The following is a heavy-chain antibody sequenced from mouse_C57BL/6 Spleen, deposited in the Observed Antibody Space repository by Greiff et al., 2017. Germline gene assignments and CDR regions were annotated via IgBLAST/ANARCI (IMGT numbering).Heavy chain of an antibody. V-gene: IGHV1-64*01. CDR3: ARRTDGYDWFAY. D-gene: IGHD2-2*01. CDR2: IHPNSGST. J-gene: IGHJ3*01. CDR1: GYTFTSYW. Sequence: VQLQQPGAELVKPGASVKLSCKASGYTFTSYWMHWVKQRPGQGLEWIGMIHPNSGSTNYNEKFKSKATLTVDKSSSTAYMQLSSLTSEDSAVYYCARRTDGYDWFAYWGQGTLVTGSA.